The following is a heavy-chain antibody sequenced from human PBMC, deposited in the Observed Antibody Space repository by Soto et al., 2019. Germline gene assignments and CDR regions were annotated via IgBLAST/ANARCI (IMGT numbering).Heavy chain of an antibody. D-gene: IGHD2-15*01. Sequence: GGSLSLSCAASGFTFRSYAMSWVRQAPGKGLEWVSAISGSGGSTYYADSVKGRFTISRDNSKNTLYLQMNSLRAEDTAVYYCAKECCSGGSADAFDIWGQGTMVTVSS. CDR1: GFTFRSYA. J-gene: IGHJ3*02. CDR3: AKECCSGGSADAFDI. V-gene: IGHV3-23*01. CDR2: ISGSGGST.